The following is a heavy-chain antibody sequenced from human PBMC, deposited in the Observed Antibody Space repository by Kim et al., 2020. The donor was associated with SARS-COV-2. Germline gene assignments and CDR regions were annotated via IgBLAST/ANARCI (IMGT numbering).Heavy chain of an antibody. V-gene: IGHV1-69*13. J-gene: IGHJ4*02. CDR2: IIPIFGTA. CDR1: GGTFSSYA. D-gene: IGHD2-21*01. Sequence: SVKVSCKASGGTFSSYAISWVRQAPGQGLEWMGGIIPIFGTANYAQKFQGRVTITADESTSTAYMELSSLRSEDTAVYYCARDASAYCGGDCYLYWGQGTLVTVSS. CDR3: ARDASAYCGGDCYLY.